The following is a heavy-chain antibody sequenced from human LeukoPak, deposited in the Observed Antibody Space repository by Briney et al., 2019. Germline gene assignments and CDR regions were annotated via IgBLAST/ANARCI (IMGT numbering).Heavy chain of an antibody. D-gene: IGHD2-15*01. J-gene: IGHJ4*02. Sequence: PSETLSLTCTVSGGSISSSSYYWGWIRQPPGKGLEWIGSIYYSGSTYYNPSLKSRVTISVDTSKNQFSLKLSSATAADTAVYYCARLQYCSGGSCYSTKGYFDYWGQGTLVTVSS. CDR2: IYYSGST. CDR3: ARLQYCSGGSCYSTKGYFDY. V-gene: IGHV4-39*01. CDR1: GGSISSSSYY.